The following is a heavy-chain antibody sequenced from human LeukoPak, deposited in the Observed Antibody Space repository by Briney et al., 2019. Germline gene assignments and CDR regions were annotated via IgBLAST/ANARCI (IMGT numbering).Heavy chain of an antibody. V-gene: IGHV3-23*01. D-gene: IGHD2-8*01. Sequence: AGGSLRLSCAASGFTFSSYAMSWVRQAPGKGLEWVSAISGSGGSTYYADSVEGRFTISRDNSKNTLYLQMNSLRAEDTAVYYCARGEGFCTNGVCHPGAFDIWGQGTMVTVSS. CDR3: ARGEGFCTNGVCHPGAFDI. J-gene: IGHJ3*02. CDR2: ISGSGGST. CDR1: GFTFSSYA.